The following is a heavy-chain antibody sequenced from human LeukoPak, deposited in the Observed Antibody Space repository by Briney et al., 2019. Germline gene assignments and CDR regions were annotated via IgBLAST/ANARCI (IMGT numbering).Heavy chain of an antibody. CDR2: IYHSGST. J-gene: IGHJ4*02. CDR1: GYSISSGYY. Sequence: SETLSLTCTVSGYSISSGYYWGWIRQPPGKGLEWIGSIYHSGSTYYNPSLKSRVTISVDTSKNQFSLKLSSVTAADTAVYYCARGRYSGSYYSYSSYFDYWGQGTLVTVSS. V-gene: IGHV4-38-2*02. D-gene: IGHD1-26*01. CDR3: ARGRYSGSYYSYSSYFDY.